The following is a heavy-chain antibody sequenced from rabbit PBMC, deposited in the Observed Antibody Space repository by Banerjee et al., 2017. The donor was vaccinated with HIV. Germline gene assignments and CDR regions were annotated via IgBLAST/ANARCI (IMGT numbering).Heavy chain of an antibody. J-gene: IGHJ4*01. CDR1: GIDFSSYG. D-gene: IGHD2-1*01. V-gene: IGHV1S47*01. Sequence: EESGGDLVKPGASLTLTCTASGIDFSSYGVSWVRQAPGKGLEWIGYIDPVFGSTYYASWVNGRFTISSHNAQNTLYLQLNSLTAADTATYFCVRDDYGDYAFNLWGPGTLVTVS. CDR2: IDPVFGST. CDR3: VRDDYGDYAFNL.